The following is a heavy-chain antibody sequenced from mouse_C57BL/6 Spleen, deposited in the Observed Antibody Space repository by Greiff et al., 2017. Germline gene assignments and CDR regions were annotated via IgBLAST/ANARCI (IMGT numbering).Heavy chain of an antibody. V-gene: IGHV1-81*01. D-gene: IGHD1-1*01. CDR2: IYPRSGNT. CDR1: GYTFTSYG. CDR3: AREDYYGSPYYFDY. Sequence: QVQLQQSGAELARPGASVKLSCKASGYTFTSYGISWVKQRPGQGLEWIGEIYPRSGNTYYNEKFKGKATLTADKSSSTAYMELRSLTSEDSAVYFCAREDYYGSPYYFDYWGQGTTLTVSS. J-gene: IGHJ2*01.